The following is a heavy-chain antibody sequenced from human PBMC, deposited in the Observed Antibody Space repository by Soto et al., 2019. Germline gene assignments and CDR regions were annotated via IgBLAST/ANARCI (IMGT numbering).Heavy chain of an antibody. CDR2: IYWDDDK. D-gene: IGHD2-15*01. J-gene: IGHJ4*02. Sequence: QITLKESGPTLVKPTQTLTLTCTFSGFSLSTSGVGVGWIRQPPGKALECLALIYWDDDKRYSPSLKSRLTITKDTSNNQVVLTMTNIDTADTATYYCAQRVCDSSCYWDVGYFDSWGQGTLVTVSS. CDR1: GFSLSTSGVG. CDR3: AQRVCDSSCYWDVGYFDS. V-gene: IGHV2-5*02.